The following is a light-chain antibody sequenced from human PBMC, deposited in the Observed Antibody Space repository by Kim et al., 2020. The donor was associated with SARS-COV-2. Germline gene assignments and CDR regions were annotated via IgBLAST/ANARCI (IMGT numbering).Light chain of an antibody. Sequence: SSALTQDPAVSVALGQTVRITCQGDSLRSYYASWYQQKPGQAPVLVIYGKNNRPSGIPDRFSGSSSGNTASLTITGAQAEDEADYYCNSRDSSGNLVVVFGGGTQLTVL. V-gene: IGLV3-19*01. J-gene: IGLJ2*01. CDR3: NSRDSSGNLVVV. CDR1: SLRSYY. CDR2: GKN.